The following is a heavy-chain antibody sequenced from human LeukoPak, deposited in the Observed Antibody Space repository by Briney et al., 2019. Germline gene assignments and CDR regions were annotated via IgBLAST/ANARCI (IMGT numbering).Heavy chain of an antibody. D-gene: IGHD1-1*01. CDR1: GGSINTHY. CDR3: ARESTKLTHPYFDY. Sequence: SETLSLTCTVSGGSINTHYWTWFRQPPGKGLGWIGYIYYTGSTSFNSSLKSRVSLSIDTSKNQFSLKVNSVTTADTAVYYCARESTKLTHPYFDYWGQGILVTVSS. J-gene: IGHJ4*02. V-gene: IGHV4-59*11. CDR2: IYYTGST.